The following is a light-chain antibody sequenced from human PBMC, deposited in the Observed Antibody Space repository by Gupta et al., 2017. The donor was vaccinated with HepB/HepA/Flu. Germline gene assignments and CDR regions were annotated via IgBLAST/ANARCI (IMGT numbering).Light chain of an antibody. CDR2: DVS. V-gene: IGLV2-11*01. CDR1: SSDVGTYNY. J-gene: IGLJ2*01. CDR3: CSYAGSYILV. Sequence: SALTQPPSLSGSPGPSVTISCTGTSSDVGTYNYVSWYQQHPGKAPQLMIYDVSERPSGVPDRFSGSKSGNTASLTISGLQAEEEADYYCCSYAGSYILVFGGGIKLTVL.